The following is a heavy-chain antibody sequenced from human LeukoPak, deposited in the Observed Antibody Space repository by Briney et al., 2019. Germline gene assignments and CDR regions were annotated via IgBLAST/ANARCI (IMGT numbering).Heavy chain of an antibody. CDR3: ARHPTGYSTGWYVD. CDR2: IYYSGTT. CDR1: GGSISSYY. V-gene: IGHV4-59*08. Sequence: SETLPLTCTVSGGSISSYYWSWLRQPPGKGLEWLGNIYYSGTTNYNPSLKSRVTMSVDTSKNQFSLKLSSVTAADTAVYYCARHPTGYSTGWYVDWGQGTLVTVSS. J-gene: IGHJ4*02. D-gene: IGHD6-19*01.